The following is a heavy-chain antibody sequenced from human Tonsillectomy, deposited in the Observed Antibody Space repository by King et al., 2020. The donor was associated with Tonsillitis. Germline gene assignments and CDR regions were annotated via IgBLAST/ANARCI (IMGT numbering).Heavy chain of an antibody. CDR3: TTGYGDYEVDY. J-gene: IGHJ4*02. D-gene: IGHD4-17*01. V-gene: IGHV3-15*01. CDR2: IKSKTDGGTT. Sequence: VQLVESGGGLVKPGGSLRLSCAASGFTFSNAWMSWVRQAPGKGLEWVGCIKSKTDGGTTDYAAPVKGRFTISRDDSKNTLYLQMNSLKTEDTAVYYCTTGYGDYEVDYWGQGTLVTVSS. CDR1: GFTFSNAW.